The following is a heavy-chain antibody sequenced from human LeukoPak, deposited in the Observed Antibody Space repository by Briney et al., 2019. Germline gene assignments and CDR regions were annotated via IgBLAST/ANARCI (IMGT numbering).Heavy chain of an antibody. CDR2: IYHSGST. Sequence: SETLSLTCTVSGYSISSGYYWGWIRQPPGEGLEWIGSIYHSGSTYYNPSLKSRVTISVDTSKNQFSLKLSSVTAADTAVYYCARVEGYFDYWGQGTLVTVSS. V-gene: IGHV4-38-2*02. D-gene: IGHD3-3*01. J-gene: IGHJ4*02. CDR1: GYSISSGYY. CDR3: ARVEGYFDY.